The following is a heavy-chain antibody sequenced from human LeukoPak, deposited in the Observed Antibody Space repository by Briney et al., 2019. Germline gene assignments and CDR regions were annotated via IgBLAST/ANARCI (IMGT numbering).Heavy chain of an antibody. CDR2: ISYDGSSK. J-gene: IGHJ3*02. CDR3: ARGLLHPGAFDI. D-gene: IGHD3-22*01. CDR1: GFTFSSSG. Sequence: GSLSLSCAASGFTFSSSGMHWVRQAPGKGLEWVAVISYDGSSKFYADSVKGRFTISRDNSKNTLYLQMNSLRAEDTAVYYCARGLLHPGAFDIWGQGTMVTVSS. V-gene: IGHV3-30*03.